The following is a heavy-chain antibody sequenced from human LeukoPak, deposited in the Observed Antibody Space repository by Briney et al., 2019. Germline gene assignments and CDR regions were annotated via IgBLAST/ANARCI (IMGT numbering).Heavy chain of an antibody. Sequence: GGSLRLSCAASGFTFSSYSKNWVRQAPGKGLEWVSYISSSSSTIYYADSVKGRFTISRDNAKNSLYLQMNSLRAEDTAVHYCARDWAYCSSTSCYIYYYYMDVWGKGTTVTISS. CDR2: ISSSSSTI. J-gene: IGHJ6*03. CDR1: GFTFSSYS. CDR3: ARDWAYCSSTSCYIYYYYMDV. D-gene: IGHD2-2*02. V-gene: IGHV3-48*01.